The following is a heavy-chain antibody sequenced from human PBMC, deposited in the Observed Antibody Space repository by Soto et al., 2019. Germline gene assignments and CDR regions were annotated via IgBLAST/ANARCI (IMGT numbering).Heavy chain of an antibody. V-gene: IGHV3-23*01. Sequence: EVQLLESGGGLVQPGGSMRLSCAASGFTFNNYAMNWVRQAPGKGLEWVSAISGSGGSTYYAGSVQGRFTISRDNSRNTLYLQINSLRAEDSAVYYCAKLPSDWGQGPLVTVSS. CDR1: GFTFNNYA. CDR3: AKLPSD. CDR2: ISGSGGST. J-gene: IGHJ4*02.